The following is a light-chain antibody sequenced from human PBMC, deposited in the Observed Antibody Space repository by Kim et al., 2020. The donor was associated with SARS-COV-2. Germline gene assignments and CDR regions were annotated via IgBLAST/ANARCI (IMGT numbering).Light chain of an antibody. Sequence: ASIGDRVTITCRASQGINNYLGWYQQKPGKVPRLLIFATSTLQSGVPSRFSGSGSGTDFTLTISTLQPEDVATYYCQKYDNVPLTFGGGTKVDIK. J-gene: IGKJ4*01. V-gene: IGKV1-27*01. CDR3: QKYDNVPLT. CDR2: ATS. CDR1: QGINNY.